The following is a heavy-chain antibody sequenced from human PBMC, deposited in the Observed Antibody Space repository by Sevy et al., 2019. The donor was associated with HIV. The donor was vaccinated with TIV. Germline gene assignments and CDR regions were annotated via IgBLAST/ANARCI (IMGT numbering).Heavy chain of an antibody. CDR2: ISSRSSYI. Sequence: GESLKISCAASGFTFSSYYMNWVRQAPGKGLEWVSSISSRSSYIYYADSVKGRFTISRDNAKNSLYLLLNSLRAEDTAVYYCAKDGHYYDSSADYLNYFDYWGQGTLVTVSS. D-gene: IGHD3-22*01. J-gene: IGHJ4*02. V-gene: IGHV3-21*04. CDR3: AKDGHYYDSSADYLNYFDY. CDR1: GFTFSSYY.